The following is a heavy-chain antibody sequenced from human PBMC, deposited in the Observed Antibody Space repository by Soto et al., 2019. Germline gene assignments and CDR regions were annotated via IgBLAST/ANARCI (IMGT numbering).Heavy chain of an antibody. Sequence: PSETLSLTCTVSGGSISSYYWSWIRQPPGKGLEWIRYIYYSGSTNYNPSLKSRVTISVDTSKNQFSLKLSSVTAADTAVYYCASLQADCSGGSCFNSDAFDIWGPGTMVTVSS. CDR2: IYYSGST. CDR1: GGSISSYY. V-gene: IGHV4-59*08. D-gene: IGHD2-15*01. CDR3: ASLQADCSGGSCFNSDAFDI. J-gene: IGHJ3*02.